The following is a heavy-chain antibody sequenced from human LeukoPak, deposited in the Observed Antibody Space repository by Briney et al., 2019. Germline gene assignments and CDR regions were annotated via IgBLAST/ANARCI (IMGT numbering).Heavy chain of an antibody. CDR3: ARDLGDRSYYGMDV. J-gene: IGHJ6*02. CDR1: GFTFSSYA. D-gene: IGHD2-21*01. Sequence: PGGSLRLSCAASGFTFSSYAMHWVRQAPGKGLEWAAAISYDGSNKYYADSVKGRFTISRDNSKNTLHLQMNSLRAEDTAVYHCARDLGDRSYYGMDVWGQGTTVTVSS. V-gene: IGHV3-30-3*01. CDR2: ISYDGSNK.